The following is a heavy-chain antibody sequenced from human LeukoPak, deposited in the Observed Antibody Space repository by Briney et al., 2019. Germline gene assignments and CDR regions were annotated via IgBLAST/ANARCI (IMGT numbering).Heavy chain of an antibody. D-gene: IGHD1-1*01. CDR1: GFTVSSNY. CDR2: IYSGGST. Sequence: PGGSLRLSCAASGFTVSSNYMSWVRQAPGKGLEWVSVIYSGGSTDYADSVKGRFTISRDNSKNTLYLQMNSLRAEDTAVYYCARGPRYSPKPDYWGQGTLVTVSS. V-gene: IGHV3-53*01. CDR3: ARGPRYSPKPDY. J-gene: IGHJ4*02.